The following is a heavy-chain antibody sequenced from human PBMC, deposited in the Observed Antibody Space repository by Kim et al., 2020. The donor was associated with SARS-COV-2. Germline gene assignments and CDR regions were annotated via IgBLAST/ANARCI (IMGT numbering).Heavy chain of an antibody. J-gene: IGHJ4*02. V-gene: IGHV4-34*01. CDR2: INHSGST. D-gene: IGHD4-17*01. Sequence: SETLSLTCAVYGGSFSGYYWSWIRQPPGKGLEWIGEINHSGSTNYNPSLKSRVTISVDTSKNQFSLKLSSVTAADTAVYYCATTHYDPELFHYWGQGTLVTVSS. CDR3: ATTHYDPELFHY. CDR1: GGSFSGYY.